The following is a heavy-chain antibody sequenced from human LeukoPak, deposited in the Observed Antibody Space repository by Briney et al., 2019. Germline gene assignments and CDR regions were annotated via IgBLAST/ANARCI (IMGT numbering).Heavy chain of an antibody. CDR1: GFTFSAHW. J-gene: IGHJ5*02. CDR3: ARDYGNYPYPEVTLDL. D-gene: IGHD4-11*01. Sequence: GTSLRLSCAASGFTFSAHWMTWVRQAPGKGLEWVANIKQDGSEKYYVDSVKGRFTISRDNAKNSLYLQMDSLRAEDTAVYHCARDYGNYPYPEVTLDLWGQGTLVTVSS. V-gene: IGHV3-7*01. CDR2: IKQDGSEK.